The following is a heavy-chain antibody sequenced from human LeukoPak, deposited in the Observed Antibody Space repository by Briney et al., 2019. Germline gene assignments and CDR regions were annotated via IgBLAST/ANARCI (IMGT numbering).Heavy chain of an antibody. V-gene: IGHV3-21*01. J-gene: IGHJ6*03. D-gene: IGHD3-3*02. CDR2: ISSSSYI. Sequence: GGSLRLSCAASGFTFSSYSMNWVRQAPGKGLEWVSSISSSSYIYYADSVKGRFTISRDNAKNSLYLQMNSLRAEDTAVYYCARDSTDYYYYYYMDVWGKGTTVTVSS. CDR3: ARDSTDYYYYYYMDV. CDR1: GFTFSSYS.